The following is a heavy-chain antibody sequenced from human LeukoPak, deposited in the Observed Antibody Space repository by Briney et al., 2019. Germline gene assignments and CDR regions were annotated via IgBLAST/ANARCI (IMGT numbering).Heavy chain of an antibody. V-gene: IGHV4-30-4*08. CDR2: IYYSGST. D-gene: IGHD1-26*01. CDR1: GGSISSGDYY. Sequence: SETLSLTCTVSGGSISSGDYYWSWIRQPPGKGLEWIGYIYYSGSTYYNPSLKSRVTISVDTSKNQFSLKLSSVTAADTAVYYCATLRSSLRHIDYWGQGTLVTVSS. CDR3: ATLRSSLRHIDY. J-gene: IGHJ4*02.